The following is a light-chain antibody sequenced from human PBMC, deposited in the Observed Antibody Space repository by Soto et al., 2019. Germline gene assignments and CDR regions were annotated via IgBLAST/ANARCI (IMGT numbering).Light chain of an antibody. Sequence: QSVLTQPASVSGSPGQSITISCTGTSSDVGGYNYVSWYQQHPGKAPKLMIYEVSNRPSGVSNRSSGSKSGNTASLTISGLQADDEADYYCSSYTSSTFYVFGTWTKATVL. CDR3: SSYTSSTFYV. J-gene: IGLJ1*01. CDR2: EVS. V-gene: IGLV2-14*01. CDR1: SSDVGGYNY.